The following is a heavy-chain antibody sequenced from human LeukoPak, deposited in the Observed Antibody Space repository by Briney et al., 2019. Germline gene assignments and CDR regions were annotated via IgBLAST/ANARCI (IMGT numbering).Heavy chain of an antibody. CDR3: AVRGGSYYLDY. J-gene: IGHJ4*02. CDR2: ISSSSTTI. Sequence: GGSLRLSCAASGFTFSSYSMNWVRQAPGKGLEWVSYISSSSTTIYYADSVKGRFTISRDNAKNSLYLQMDSLRAEDTAVYYCAVRGGSYYLDYWGQGTLVTVS. V-gene: IGHV3-48*01. CDR1: GFTFSSYS. D-gene: IGHD1-26*01.